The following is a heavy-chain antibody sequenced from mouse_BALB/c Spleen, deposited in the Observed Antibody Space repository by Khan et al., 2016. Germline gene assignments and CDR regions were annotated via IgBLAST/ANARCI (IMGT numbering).Heavy chain of an antibody. J-gene: IGHJ4*01. CDR2: IWGDGST. CDR1: GFSLGAYG. Sequence: QVQLKESGPGLVAPSQSLSITCTVAGFSLGAYGVNWVRQPPGKGLEWLGMIWGDGSTDYNSALKSRLNITKDNSTCQAFLKMNSLQSDDTARYYCARDGWGYYAMDYWGQGTSVTVSS. D-gene: IGHD2-2*01. V-gene: IGHV2-6-7*01. CDR3: ARDGWGYYAMDY.